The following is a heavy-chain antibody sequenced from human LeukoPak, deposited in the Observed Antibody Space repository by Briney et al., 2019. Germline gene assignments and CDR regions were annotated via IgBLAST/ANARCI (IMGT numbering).Heavy chain of an antibody. J-gene: IGHJ5*02. V-gene: IGHV1-69*05. Sequence: ASVKVSCKASGGTFSSYAISWVRQAPGQGLEWMGRIIPIFGTANYAQKFQGRVTITTDESTSTAYMELSSLRSEDTAVYYCARVDSGSYLIWFDPWGQGTLVTVSS. CDR1: GGTFSSYA. D-gene: IGHD1-26*01. CDR2: IIPIFGTA. CDR3: ARVDSGSYLIWFDP.